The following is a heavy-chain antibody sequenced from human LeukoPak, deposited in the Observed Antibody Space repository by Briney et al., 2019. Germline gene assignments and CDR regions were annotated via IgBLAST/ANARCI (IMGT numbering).Heavy chain of an antibody. CDR1: GFTFSSYG. CDR3: AKPSRRQWLSLTEYGMDV. Sequence: PGRSLRLSCAASGFTFSSYGMHWVRQAPGKGLEWVAVISYDGSNKYYADSVKGRFTISRDNSKNTLYLQMNSLRAEDTAVYYCAKPSRRQWLSLTEYGMDVWGQGTTVTVSS. CDR2: ISYDGSNK. V-gene: IGHV3-30*18. J-gene: IGHJ6*02. D-gene: IGHD6-19*01.